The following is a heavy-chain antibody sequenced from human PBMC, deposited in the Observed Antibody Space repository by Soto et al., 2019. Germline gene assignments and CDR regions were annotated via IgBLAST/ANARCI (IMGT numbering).Heavy chain of an antibody. V-gene: IGHV3-9*01. J-gene: IGHJ4*02. CDR1: GFTFDDYA. CDR2: ISWNSGSI. Sequence: GGSLRLSCAASGFTFDDYAMHWVRQAPGKGLEWVSGISWNSGSIGYADSVKGRFTISRDNAKNSLYLQMNSLRAEDTALYYCAKDPYAIASSIDYWGQGTLVTVSS. D-gene: IGHD2-2*01. CDR3: AKDPYAIASSIDY.